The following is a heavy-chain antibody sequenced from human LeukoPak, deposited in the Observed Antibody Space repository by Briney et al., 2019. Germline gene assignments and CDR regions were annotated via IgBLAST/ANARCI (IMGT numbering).Heavy chain of an antibody. CDR1: GGSFSGYY. CDR2: INHSGST. Sequence: SETLSLTCAVYGGSFSGYYWSWIRQPPGKGLEWIGEINHSGSTNYNPSLKSRVTISVDTSKNQFSLKLSSVTAADTAVYYCARLDRIVGAPWADAFDIWGQGTMVTVSS. CDR3: ARLDRIVGAPWADAFDI. J-gene: IGHJ3*02. V-gene: IGHV4-34*01. D-gene: IGHD1-26*01.